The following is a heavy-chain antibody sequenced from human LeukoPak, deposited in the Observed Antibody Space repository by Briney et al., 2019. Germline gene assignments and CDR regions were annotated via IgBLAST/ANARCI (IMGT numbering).Heavy chain of an antibody. V-gene: IGHV4-59*01. CDR3: AGGSAFYYYGMDV. Sequence: SETLSITCTVSGGSISSYYWSWIRQPPGKGLEWIGYIYYSGSTNYNPSLKSRVTISVDTSKNQFSLKLSSVTAADTAVYYCAGGSAFYYYGMDVWGKGTTVTVSS. CDR1: GGSISSYY. CDR2: IYYSGST. D-gene: IGHD3-10*01. J-gene: IGHJ6*04.